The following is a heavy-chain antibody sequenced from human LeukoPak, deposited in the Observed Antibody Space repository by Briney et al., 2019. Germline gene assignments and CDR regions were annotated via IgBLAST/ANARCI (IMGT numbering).Heavy chain of an antibody. CDR2: ISASGHYI. D-gene: IGHD1-26*01. Sequence: GGSLRLSCEASGFTFRSFAMSWVRQAPGKGLEWLSGISASGHYIYQADSVKGRFTISRDNSKNTLYIEINSLRVEDTAVYYCARDGSWGGYQFYFYMDVWGKGTTVTVSS. CDR1: GFTFRSFA. V-gene: IGHV3-23*01. CDR3: ARDGSWGGYQFYFYMDV. J-gene: IGHJ6*03.